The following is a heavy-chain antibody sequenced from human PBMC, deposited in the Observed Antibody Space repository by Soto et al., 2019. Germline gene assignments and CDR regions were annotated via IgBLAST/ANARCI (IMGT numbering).Heavy chain of an antibody. CDR3: ARGGDVNYYHGMDV. CDR2: ISAYNGKT. CDR1: GYTFTSYG. J-gene: IGHJ6*02. D-gene: IGHD5-12*01. Sequence: QVQLVQSGGEVKKPGASVKLSCTASGYTFTSYGISWVRQAPGQGLEWMGWISAYNGKTNYAQNVQGRVTMTTDTSTRTAYMDLRSLRSDDTVVYYCARGGDVNYYHGMDVWGLGTTVTVSS. V-gene: IGHV1-18*01.